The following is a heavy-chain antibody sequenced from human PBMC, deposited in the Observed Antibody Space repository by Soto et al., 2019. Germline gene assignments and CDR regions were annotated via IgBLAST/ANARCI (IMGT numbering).Heavy chain of an antibody. D-gene: IGHD6-25*01. CDR1: GFTFSTYE. J-gene: IGHJ4*02. V-gene: IGHV3-48*03. Sequence: GGSLRLSCAASGFTFSTYEFNWVRQAPGRGLEWISYISVSGNIIKYAESVEGRFTISRDNAENSLHLHMSNLRVDDTALYFCVRDIMRASAAGSLDFWGQGTQRSVSS. CDR3: VRDIMRASAAGSLDF. CDR2: ISVSGNII.